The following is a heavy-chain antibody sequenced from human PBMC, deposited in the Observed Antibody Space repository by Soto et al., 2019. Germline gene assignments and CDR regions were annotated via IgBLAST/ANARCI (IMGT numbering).Heavy chain of an antibody. CDR1: GYSFTSYW. V-gene: IGHV5-51*01. J-gene: IGHJ6*02. D-gene: IGHD3-3*01. Sequence: PGETLKISCEGSGYSFTSYWIGWVRQMPGKGLEWMGIIYPGDSDTRYSPSFQGQVTISADKSISTAYLQWSSLKASDTAMYYCALTYYDFWIHPTDGMDVWGQGTTVTVSS. CDR3: ALTYYDFWIHPTDGMDV. CDR2: IYPGDSDT.